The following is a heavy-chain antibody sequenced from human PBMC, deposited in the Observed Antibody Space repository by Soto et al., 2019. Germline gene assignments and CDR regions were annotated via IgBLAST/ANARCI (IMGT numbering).Heavy chain of an antibody. Sequence: SETLSLRCTVSGGCIRSSRYYRGWNSQPPGKGLEWIGSIYYSGSTYYNPSLKSRVTISVDTSKNQFSLKLSSVTAPDTALYYCARLPYQLLWDYYYGMDVCGQGTTVSVSS. CDR2: IYYSGST. V-gene: IGHV4-39*01. CDR1: GGCIRSSRYY. J-gene: IGHJ6*02. CDR3: ARLPYQLLWDYYYGMDV. D-gene: IGHD2-2*01.